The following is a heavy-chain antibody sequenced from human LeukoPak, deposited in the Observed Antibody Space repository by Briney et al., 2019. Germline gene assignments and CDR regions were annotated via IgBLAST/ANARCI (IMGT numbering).Heavy chain of an antibody. Sequence: SSEKVSCKASGYTFTSYYMHWVRQAPRQPLEWMGIINPSGCNTSYAQKYQARVTMTRDMSKSTDYMELSSLRSEDTAVYYCARDAEGQNWFDPWGQGTLVTVSS. V-gene: IGHV1-46*01. CDR3: ARDAEGQNWFDP. CDR1: GYTFTSYY. J-gene: IGHJ5*02. CDR2: INPSGCNT.